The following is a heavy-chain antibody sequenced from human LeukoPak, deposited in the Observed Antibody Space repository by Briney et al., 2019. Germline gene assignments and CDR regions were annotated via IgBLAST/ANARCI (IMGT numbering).Heavy chain of an antibody. CDR3: ARGVNGYSSSWYEYSYDY. CDR2: IGTAGDT. Sequence: AGGSLRLSCAAFGFTFSSYDMHWVRQATGKGLEWVSAIGTAGDTYYPGSVKGRFTISRENAKNSLYLQMNSLRAGDTAVYYCARGVNGYSSSWYEYSYDYWGQGTLVTVSS. V-gene: IGHV3-13*04. CDR1: GFTFSSYD. D-gene: IGHD6-13*01. J-gene: IGHJ4*02.